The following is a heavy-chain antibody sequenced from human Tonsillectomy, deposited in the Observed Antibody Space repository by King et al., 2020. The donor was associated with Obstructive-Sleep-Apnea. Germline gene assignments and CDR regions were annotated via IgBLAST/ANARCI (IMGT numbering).Heavy chain of an antibody. CDR3: ARPGEHCNTTLCSPGRWFDP. CDR2: IYPVDSDT. Sequence: VQLVESGAEVKQPGESLKISCEASGYNFNRHWIAWVRQKPGKGLEWRGIIYPVDSDTKYSPSFQGQVTISADKSIITAYLQWSSLKASDTAMYYCARPGEHCNTTLCSPGRWFDPWGQGTLVTVSA. D-gene: IGHD2/OR15-2a*01. V-gene: IGHV5-51*01. J-gene: IGHJ5*02. CDR1: GYNFNRHW.